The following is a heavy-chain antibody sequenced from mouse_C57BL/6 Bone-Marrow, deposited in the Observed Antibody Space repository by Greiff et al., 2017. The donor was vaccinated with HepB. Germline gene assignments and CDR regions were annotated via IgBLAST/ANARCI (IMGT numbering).Heavy chain of an antibody. CDR3: ARGGLFAY. Sequence: VQLRQSGPELVKPGASVKISCKASGYTFTDYYMNWVKQSHGKSLEWIGDINPNNGGTSYNQKFKGKATLTVDKSSSTAYMELRSLTSEDSAVYYCARGGLFAYWGQGTLVTVSA. D-gene: IGHD1-1*02. CDR1: GYTFTDYY. V-gene: IGHV1-26*01. J-gene: IGHJ3*01. CDR2: INPNNGGT.